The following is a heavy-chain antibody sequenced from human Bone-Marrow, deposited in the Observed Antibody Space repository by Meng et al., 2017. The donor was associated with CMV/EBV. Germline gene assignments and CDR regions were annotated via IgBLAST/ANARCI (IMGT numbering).Heavy chain of an antibody. J-gene: IGHJ4*02. V-gene: IGHV3-66*01. D-gene: IGHD2-21*01. CDR3: AREIPQAWGY. CDR2: IYDGGKT. CDR1: GFTVSTNF. Sequence: GGSGVALVQPGGARRIACAAAGFTVSTNFMSWVRQAPGKGLEWISIIYDGGKTYYADSVKDRFTISRDSSKNTVYLQMNSLRAEDTAMYYCAREIPQAWGYWGQGTLVTVSS.